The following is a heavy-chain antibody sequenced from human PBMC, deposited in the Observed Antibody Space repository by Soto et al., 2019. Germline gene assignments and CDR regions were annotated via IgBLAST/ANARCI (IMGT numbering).Heavy chain of an antibody. J-gene: IGHJ4*02. Sequence: LXLSCASSLFTFSGYTMNWVRQAPGKGLEWVAVIGNSGDGTHYADSVKGRFTISRDNSKNTLYLQMESLRAEDTAVYYCVKDVWDYWGQGVLVTVSS. D-gene: IGHD2-21*01. V-gene: IGHV3-23*01. CDR2: IGNSGDGT. CDR3: VKDVWDY. CDR1: LFTFSGYT.